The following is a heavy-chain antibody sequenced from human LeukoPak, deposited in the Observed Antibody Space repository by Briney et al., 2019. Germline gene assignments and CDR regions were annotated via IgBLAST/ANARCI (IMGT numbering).Heavy chain of an antibody. D-gene: IGHD4-17*01. V-gene: IGHV3-23*01. CDR1: GFTFSSYA. J-gene: IGHJ3*02. Sequence: PGGSLRLSCAASGFTFSSYAMSWVRQAPGKGLEWVSTISDSGGSTYYADSLKGRFTISRDNSKNTLYLQMDSLRAEDTAVYYCARDTSYGDADDAFDIWGQGTMVTVSS. CDR3: ARDTSYGDADDAFDI. CDR2: ISDSGGST.